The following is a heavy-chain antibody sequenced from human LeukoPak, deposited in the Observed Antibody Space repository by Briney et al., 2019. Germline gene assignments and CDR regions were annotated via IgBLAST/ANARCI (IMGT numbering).Heavy chain of an antibody. CDR2: MNPNSGNT. V-gene: IGHV1-8*03. J-gene: IGHJ4*02. CDR1: GYTFTSYD. CDR3: ARPRGLSSGYDY. D-gene: IGHD3-22*01. Sequence: ASVKVSCKASGYTFTSYDINWVRQATGQGLEWMGWMNPNSGNTGYAQKFQGRVTITRNTSISTAYMELSSLRSEDTAVYYCARPRGLSSGYDYWGQGTLVTVSS.